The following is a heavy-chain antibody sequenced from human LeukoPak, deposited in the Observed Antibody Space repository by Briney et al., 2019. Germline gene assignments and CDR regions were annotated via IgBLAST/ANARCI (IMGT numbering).Heavy chain of an antibody. CDR3: AKDLWSHYDILTGYYYYFDY. J-gene: IGHJ4*02. CDR2: ITASGDST. V-gene: IGHV3-23*01. Sequence: GGSLRLSCAGSGFPFSSYPISWVRQPPGKGLEWVSAITASGDSTYSADSVKGRFTISRDNSRNTLFLEMSSLRAEDTAVYYCAKDLWSHYDILTGYYYYFDYWGQGTLVTVSS. CDR1: GFPFSSYP. D-gene: IGHD3-9*01.